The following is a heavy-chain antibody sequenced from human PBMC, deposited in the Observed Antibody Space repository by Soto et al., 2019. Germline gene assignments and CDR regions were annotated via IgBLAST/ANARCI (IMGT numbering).Heavy chain of an antibody. CDR1: GGSVRSGDFY. J-gene: IGHJ4*02. CDR3: ARMNGSHYDY. D-gene: IGHD2-15*01. Sequence: QVQLHESGPGLVKPSQTLSLTCNVSGGSVRSGDFYWGWIRQPPGKGLESIGYIYSTGSTYYNPSLKRRILISLDRPSNQFSLRLASSAAADTAIYYCARMNGSHYDYWGQGVLVTVSS. CDR2: IYSTGST. V-gene: IGHV4-30-4*01.